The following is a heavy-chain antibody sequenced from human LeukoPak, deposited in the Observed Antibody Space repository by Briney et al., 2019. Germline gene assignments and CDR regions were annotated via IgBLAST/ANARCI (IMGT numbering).Heavy chain of an antibody. Sequence: GGSLRPSCAVSGFSVSGYWMTWVRQAPGKGLEWVANIKQDGSEKNYVDSVKGRFTISRDNAENSLFLQMNSLRVEDTAVYYCAREWQGGIAAAGTRIEGDYWGQGTLVAVSS. CDR2: IKQDGSEK. V-gene: IGHV3-7*01. CDR3: AREWQGGIAAAGTRIEGDY. J-gene: IGHJ4*02. D-gene: IGHD6-13*01. CDR1: GFSVSGYW.